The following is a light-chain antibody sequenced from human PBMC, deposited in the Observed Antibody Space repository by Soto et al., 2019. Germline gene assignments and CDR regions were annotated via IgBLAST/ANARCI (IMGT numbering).Light chain of an antibody. CDR1: SSDVGGYNS. J-gene: IGLJ3*02. Sequence: QSVLTQPASVSGSPGQSLTISCTGTSSDVGGYNSVSWYQHHPGKAPKLMIFNVNTRTPGISGRFSGSKSANTASLTISGLQAEDEADYYCSSYTSSDSWVFGGGTKLTVL. CDR2: NVN. V-gene: IGLV2-14*03. CDR3: SSYTSSDSWV.